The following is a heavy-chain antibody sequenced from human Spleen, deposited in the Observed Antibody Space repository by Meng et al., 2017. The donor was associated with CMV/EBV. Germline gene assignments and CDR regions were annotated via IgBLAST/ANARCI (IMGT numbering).Heavy chain of an antibody. Sequence: GYSFTNYWIGWVRQMPGKGLEWMGIIYPGDSDTRYSPSFQGQVTISADKSISTAYLQWSSLKASDTAMYYCARALTYCSTTSCYMGYWGRGTLVTVSS. CDR1: GYSFTNYW. D-gene: IGHD2-2*02. J-gene: IGHJ4*02. V-gene: IGHV5-51*01. CDR3: ARALTYCSTTSCYMGY. CDR2: IYPGDSDT.